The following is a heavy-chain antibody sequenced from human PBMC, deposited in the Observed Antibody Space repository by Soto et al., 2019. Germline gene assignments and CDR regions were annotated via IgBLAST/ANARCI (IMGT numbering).Heavy chain of an antibody. J-gene: IGHJ6*02. CDR2: ISLFNDNT. V-gene: IGHV1-18*01. D-gene: IGHD6-25*01. CDR3: ARSGYSWLGYVNGMDV. CDR1: GYTFSEHG. Sequence: QVYLVQSAPEVKKPGASVKVSCEASGYTFSEHGITWVRQAPGQGLEWMGWISLFNDNTNYVQKFQGRVSMSRDTTMTRATLELKSLTSEDTAVYYCARSGYSWLGYVNGMDVWGQGTTVTGS.